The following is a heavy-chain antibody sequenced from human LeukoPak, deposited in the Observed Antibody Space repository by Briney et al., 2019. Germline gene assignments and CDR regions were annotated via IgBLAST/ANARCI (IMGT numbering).Heavy chain of an antibody. J-gene: IGHJ5*02. CDR1: GGSISSSSYY. CDR3: ARQARYYDILTGPGRPFDP. Sequence: SETLSLTCTVSGGSISSSSYYWVWIRQPPGKGLEWIGSIYYSGSTYYNPSLKSRVTISVDTSKNQFSLKLSSVTAADTAVYYCARQARYYDILTGPGRPFDPWGQGTLVTVSS. V-gene: IGHV4-39*01. CDR2: IYYSGST. D-gene: IGHD3-9*01.